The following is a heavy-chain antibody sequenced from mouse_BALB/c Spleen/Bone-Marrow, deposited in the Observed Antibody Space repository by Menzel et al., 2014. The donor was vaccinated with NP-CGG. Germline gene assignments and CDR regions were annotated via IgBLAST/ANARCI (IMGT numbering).Heavy chain of an antibody. V-gene: IGHV5-6-3*01. J-gene: IGHJ2*01. CDR1: GFTFSNYG. CDR3: VRGNYGNYVDYFDF. CDR2: INGNGGST. D-gene: IGHD2-1*01. Sequence: EVQGVESGGGLVQPGGSLKLSCVASGFTFSNYGMSWVRQTPDKRLELVATINGNGGSTYYPDSVKGRFTISRDTAKNTLYLQMSSLKSEETAMYYCVRGNYGNYVDYFDFWGQGTTLTVSS.